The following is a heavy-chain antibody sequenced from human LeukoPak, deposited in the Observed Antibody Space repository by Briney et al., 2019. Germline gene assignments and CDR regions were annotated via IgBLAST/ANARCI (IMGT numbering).Heavy chain of an antibody. D-gene: IGHD6-13*01. CDR1: GAAISEVNW. CDR2: VFHTGNT. Sequence: SETLSLTCTVSGAAISEVNWCNWVRLSPGKGLEWIGEVFHTGNTHYNPSLKSRVTISVDTSKNQFSLKLSSVTAADTAVYYCARHESVAAAGLDYWGQGTLVTVSS. CDR3: ARHESVAAAGLDY. J-gene: IGHJ4*02. V-gene: IGHV4-4*02.